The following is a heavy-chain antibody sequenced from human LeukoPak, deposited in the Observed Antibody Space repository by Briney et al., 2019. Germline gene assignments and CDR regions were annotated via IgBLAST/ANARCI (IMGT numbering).Heavy chain of an antibody. D-gene: IGHD6-6*01. Sequence: SETLSLTCTVSGGSISSSSYYWGWIRQPPGKGLEWIGSIYYNGNTYYNPSLKSRVTISVDTSKNQFSLKLSSVTAADTAMHYCARQSIAARGYYYYMDVWGKGTTVTVSS. V-gene: IGHV4-39*01. CDR3: ARQSIAARGYYYYMDV. CDR1: GGSISSSSYY. J-gene: IGHJ6*03. CDR2: IYYNGNT.